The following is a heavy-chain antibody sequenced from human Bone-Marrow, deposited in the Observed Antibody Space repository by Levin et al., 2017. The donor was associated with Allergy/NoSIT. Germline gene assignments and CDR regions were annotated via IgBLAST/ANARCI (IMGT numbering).Heavy chain of an antibody. J-gene: IGHJ1*01. CDR1: GFTFSDYE. CDR2: ISSSNSGV. D-gene: IGHD3-22*01. CDR3: ARNFYDSPLVH. V-gene: IGHV3-11*01. Sequence: GGSLRLSCAASGFTFSDYEMNWIRQAPGKGLEWISSISSSNSGVYYADSVKGRFTISRDNAKNSLFLQLNSLRVEDTAVYYCARNFYDSPLVHWGQGTLVTVSS.